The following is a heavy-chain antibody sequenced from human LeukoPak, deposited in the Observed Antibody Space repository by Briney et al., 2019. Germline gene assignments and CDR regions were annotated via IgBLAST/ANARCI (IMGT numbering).Heavy chain of an antibody. V-gene: IGHV3-66*01. D-gene: IGHD3-10*01. J-gene: IGHJ5*02. Sequence: GGSLRLSCAASGFTVSSSYMSWVRQAPGKGLEWVSVIYSGGSTYYVDSVKGRFTISRDNSPNTLYLQMNSLRAEDTAVYYCAREKDFDSGPCGLDPWGQGTLVTISA. CDR2: IYSGGST. CDR1: GFTVSSSY. CDR3: AREKDFDSGPCGLDP.